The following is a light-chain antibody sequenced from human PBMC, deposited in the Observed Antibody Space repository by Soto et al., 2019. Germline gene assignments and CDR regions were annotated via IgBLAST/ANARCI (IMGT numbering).Light chain of an antibody. V-gene: IGKV3-20*01. CDR2: GVS. J-gene: IGKJ4*01. Sequence: EIVLAQSPGTLSLSPGERATLSCRASQRVSNTYLAWYQQKPDQAPRLLIYGVSSRATGIPDRFSGSGSGTDFTLTISRLEPEDFAVYYCQQYSSSPVTFGGGTKVEIK. CDR3: QQYSSSPVT. CDR1: QRVSNTY.